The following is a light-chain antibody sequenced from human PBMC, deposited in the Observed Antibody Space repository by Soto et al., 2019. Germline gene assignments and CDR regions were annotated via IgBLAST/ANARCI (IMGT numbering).Light chain of an antibody. J-gene: IGLJ1*01. CDR1: SSDVGGYNY. CDR3: SLYVGTNSYV. V-gene: IGLV2-8*01. CDR2: EVS. Sequence: QSALTQPPSASGSPGQSVTISCTGTSSDVGGYNYVSWYQQHPGKAPKLMIYEVSKRPSGVPDRFSGSKSGNTASLTVSGIQAEDEADYYCSLYVGTNSYVFGTGTKVTVL.